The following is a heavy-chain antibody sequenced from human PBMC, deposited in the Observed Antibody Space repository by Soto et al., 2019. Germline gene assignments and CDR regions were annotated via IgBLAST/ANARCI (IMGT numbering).Heavy chain of an antibody. V-gene: IGHV3-66*01. J-gene: IGHJ3*02. Sequence: GGSLRLSCAASGFTVSSNYMSWVRQAPGKGLEWVSVIYSGGSTYYADSVKGRFTISRDNSKNTLYLQMNSLRAEDTAVYYCARDLPRTTIFGVANAFDIWGQGTMVTVSS. CDR3: ARDLPRTTIFGVANAFDI. CDR2: IYSGGST. CDR1: GFTVSSNY. D-gene: IGHD3-3*01.